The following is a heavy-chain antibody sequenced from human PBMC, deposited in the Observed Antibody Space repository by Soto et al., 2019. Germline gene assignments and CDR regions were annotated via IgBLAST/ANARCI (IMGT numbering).Heavy chain of an antibody. V-gene: IGHV1-8*01. D-gene: IGHD7-27*01. CDR2: MNPNNVYT. J-gene: IGHJ4*02. CDR3: AKGPRNWGVDY. CDR1: GYTFTDYD. Sequence: QVQLVQSGAEVKKPGASVKVSCKASGYTFTDYDINWFRQATGQGLEWMGWMNPNNVYTGYAQNFQGRVTMTRSTSISTAYMELSTLRSEDTAVYYCAKGPRNWGVDYWGQGTLVTVSS.